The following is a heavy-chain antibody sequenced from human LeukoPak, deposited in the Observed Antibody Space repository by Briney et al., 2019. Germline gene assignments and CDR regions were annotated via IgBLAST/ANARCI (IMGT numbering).Heavy chain of an antibody. D-gene: IGHD3-10*01. Sequence: GASVKVSCKASGYTFTGYYMHWVRQAPGQGREWMGWINPKSGGANYAQKFQGRVTMTTDTSISTAYMELSRLRSDDTAVYYCARDQDGADPWGQGTLVTVSS. V-gene: IGHV1-2*02. J-gene: IGHJ5*02. CDR2: INPKSGGA. CDR3: ARDQDGADP. CDR1: GYTFTGYY.